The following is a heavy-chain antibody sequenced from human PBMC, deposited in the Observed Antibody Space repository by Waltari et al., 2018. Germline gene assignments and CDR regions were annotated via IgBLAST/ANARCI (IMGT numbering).Heavy chain of an antibody. Sequence: QVQLQESGPGLVKPSETLSLTCTVSGGSISSYYWSWIRPPPGKGLEWMGYIYYSGSTNYNPSLKSRVTISVDTSKNQFSLKLSSVTAADTAVYYCARGITYYYGSGSPGYYYYMDVWGKGTTVTVSS. V-gene: IGHV4-59*01. CDR2: IYYSGST. J-gene: IGHJ6*03. CDR3: ARGITYYYGSGSPGYYYYMDV. CDR1: GGSISSYY. D-gene: IGHD3-10*01.